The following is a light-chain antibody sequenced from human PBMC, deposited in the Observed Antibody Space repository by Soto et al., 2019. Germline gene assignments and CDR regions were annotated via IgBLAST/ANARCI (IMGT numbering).Light chain of an antibody. CDR1: QSVLYRSSNKNY. CDR3: QQYHSTPWT. J-gene: IGKJ1*01. CDR2: WAS. Sequence: DIVMTQSPDSLAVSLGERATINCKSSQSVLYRSSNKNYLAWYQQKPGQPPKLLIYWASTRESGVPDRFSGGGSQTDFTLTISSLQAEDAEVYYCQQYHSTPWTFGQGTKVDIK. V-gene: IGKV4-1*01.